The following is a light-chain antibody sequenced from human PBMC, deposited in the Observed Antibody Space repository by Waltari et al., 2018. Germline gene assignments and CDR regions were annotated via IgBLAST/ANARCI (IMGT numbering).Light chain of an antibody. J-gene: IGKJ2*01. CDR2: AAS. V-gene: IGKV3-20*01. CDR1: PPVSGSS. Sequence: EIVLTQSPGTLSLSPGERATLSCRASPPVSGSSLAWYQQIPGQPPRLLIFAASDRASGIPDRFIGSGSGTDFTLSITRLEPEDFAVYSCQQYGSSPYTFGQGTKLEIK. CDR3: QQYGSSPYT.